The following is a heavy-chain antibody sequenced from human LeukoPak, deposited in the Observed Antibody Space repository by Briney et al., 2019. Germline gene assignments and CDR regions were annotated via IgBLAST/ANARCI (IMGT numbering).Heavy chain of an antibody. CDR1: GFTFSSYG. CDR2: ISGSGGST. Sequence: PGGSLRLSCAASGFTFSSYGMSWVRQAPGKGLEWVSAISGSGGSTYYADSVKGRFTISRDNSKNTLYLQMNSLRAEDTAVYYCARDRKLELRLFSYMDVWGKGTTVTVSS. D-gene: IGHD1-7*01. CDR3: ARDRKLELRLFSYMDV. J-gene: IGHJ6*03. V-gene: IGHV3-23*01.